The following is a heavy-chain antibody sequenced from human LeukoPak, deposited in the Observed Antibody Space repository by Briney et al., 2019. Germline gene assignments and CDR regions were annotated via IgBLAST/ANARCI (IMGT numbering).Heavy chain of an antibody. J-gene: IGHJ6*03. Sequence: GASVKVSCKASGYTFTGYYMHWVRQAPGQGLEWMGWINPNSGGTNYAQKFQGRVTMTRDTSISTAYMELSRLRSDDTAVYYCARIPVDTAMVRPGPYYYYYMDVWGKGITVTVSS. CDR3: ARIPVDTAMVRPGPYYYYYMDV. CDR1: GYTFTGYY. D-gene: IGHD5-18*01. CDR2: INPNSGGT. V-gene: IGHV1-2*02.